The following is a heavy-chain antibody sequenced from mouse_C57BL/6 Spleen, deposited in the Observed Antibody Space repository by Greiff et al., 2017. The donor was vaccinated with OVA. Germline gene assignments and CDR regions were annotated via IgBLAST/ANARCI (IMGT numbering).Heavy chain of an antibody. V-gene: IGHV1-26*01. CDR1: GYTFTDYY. CDR2: INPNNGGT. Sequence: EVQLQQSGPELVKPGASVKISCKASGYTFTDYYMNWVKQSHGKSLEWIGDINPNNGGTSYNQKFKGKATLTVDKSSSTAYMELRSLTSEDSAVXYCAPYYYGSVYFDVWGTGTTVTVSS. J-gene: IGHJ1*03. CDR3: APYYYGSVYFDV. D-gene: IGHD1-1*01.